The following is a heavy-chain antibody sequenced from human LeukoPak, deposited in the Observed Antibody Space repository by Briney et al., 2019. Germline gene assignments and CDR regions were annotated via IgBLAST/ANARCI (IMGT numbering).Heavy chain of an antibody. CDR1: GFTFSSYW. D-gene: IGHD6-13*01. V-gene: IGHV3-7*01. CDR3: ARVSYSSRPL. Sequence: GGSLRLSCAASGFTFSSYWMTWVRQAPGKELEWVANIKPDGSDKYYVDSVKGRFTISRDNAKNSLYLQMNSLRAEDTAVYYCARVSYSSRPLWGQGTMVTVSS. CDR2: IKPDGSDK. J-gene: IGHJ3*01.